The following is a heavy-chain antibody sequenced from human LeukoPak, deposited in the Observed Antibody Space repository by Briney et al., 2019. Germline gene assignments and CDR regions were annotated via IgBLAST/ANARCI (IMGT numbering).Heavy chain of an antibody. J-gene: IGHJ4*02. V-gene: IGHV3-48*02. D-gene: IGHD3-16*02. CDR1: GFTFSSYG. Sequence: GRSLRLSCAASGFTFSSYGMHWVRQAPGKGLEWVSYISSSSSTIYYADSVKGRFTISRDNAKNSLYLQMNSLRDEDTAVYYCAREGVGMITFGGVIVQFSPYFDYWGQGTLVTVSS. CDR3: AREGVGMITFGGVIVQFSPYFDY. CDR2: ISSSSSTI.